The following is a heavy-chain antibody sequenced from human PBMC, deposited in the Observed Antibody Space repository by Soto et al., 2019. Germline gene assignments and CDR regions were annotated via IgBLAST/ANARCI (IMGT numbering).Heavy chain of an antibody. CDR1: GGTFSSYA. Sequence: QVQLVQSGAEVKKPGSSVKVSCKASGGTFSSYAISWVRQAPGQGLEWMGGIIPIFGTADYAQKFQGRVTIPADESTSTAYMELSSLRSEDTAVYYCASHSGSSPEGRYYSGMDVWGQGTTVTVSS. V-gene: IGHV1-69*12. J-gene: IGHJ6*02. D-gene: IGHD1-26*01. CDR3: ASHSGSSPEGRYYSGMDV. CDR2: IIPIFGTA.